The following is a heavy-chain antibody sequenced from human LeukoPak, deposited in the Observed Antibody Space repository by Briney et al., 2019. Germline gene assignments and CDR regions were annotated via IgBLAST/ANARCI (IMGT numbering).Heavy chain of an antibody. V-gene: IGHV3-66*01. Sequence: TGGSLRLSCAASGFTVSSNYMSWVRQAPGKGLEWVSVIYSGGSTYYADSVKGRFTISRDNSKNTLYLQMNSLRAEDTAVYYCARGRHIVVVTASPPLRLYGMDVWGQGTTVTVSS. CDR1: GFTVSSNY. D-gene: IGHD2-21*02. CDR3: ARGRHIVVVTASPPLRLYGMDV. CDR2: IYSGGST. J-gene: IGHJ6*02.